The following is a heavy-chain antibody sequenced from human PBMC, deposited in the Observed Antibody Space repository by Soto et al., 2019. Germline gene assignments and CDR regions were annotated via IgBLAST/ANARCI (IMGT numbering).Heavy chain of an antibody. CDR2: IYYSGST. J-gene: IGHJ6*02. CDR1: GGSISSSSYY. Sequence: QLQLQESGPGLVKPSETLSLTCTVSGGSISSSSYYWGWIRQPPGKGLEWIGSIYYSGSTYYNPSLKSRVTISVDTSKNQFSLKLXXVTAXXTAXYYCXXSXTXVVTMXVWGQGTTVTVSS. V-gene: IGHV4-39*01. CDR3: XXSXTXVVTMXV. D-gene: IGHD4-4*01.